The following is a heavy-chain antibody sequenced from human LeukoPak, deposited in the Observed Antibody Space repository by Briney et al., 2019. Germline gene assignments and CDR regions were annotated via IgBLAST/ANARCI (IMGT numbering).Heavy chain of an antibody. CDR2: INPSGGST. D-gene: IGHD3-22*01. J-gene: IGHJ4*02. CDR3: AREVPDYYDSSGYYGGGAYYFDY. Sequence: ASVRVSCKASGYTFTRYYMHWVRQAPGQGLEWMGIINPSGGSTSFAQKFQGRVTMTRDTSTSTVYMELSSLRSEDTAVYYCAREVPDYYDSSGYYGGGAYYFDYWGQGTLVTVSS. V-gene: IGHV1-46*01. CDR1: GYTFTRYY.